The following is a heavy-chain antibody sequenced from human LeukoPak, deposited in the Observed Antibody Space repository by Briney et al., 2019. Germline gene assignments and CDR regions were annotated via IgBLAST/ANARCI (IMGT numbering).Heavy chain of an antibody. CDR1: GFTFGDYA. CDR3: TRDQTPYY. J-gene: IGHJ4*02. Sequence: GGPLRLSCTASGFTFGDYAMTWVRQAPGKGLEWVGFIRSKVYGGTPEYAASVKGRFTISRDDSKGIAYLQMNSLKTEDTAVYYCTRDQTPYYWGQGTLVTVSS. CDR2: IRSKVYGGTP. V-gene: IGHV3-49*04.